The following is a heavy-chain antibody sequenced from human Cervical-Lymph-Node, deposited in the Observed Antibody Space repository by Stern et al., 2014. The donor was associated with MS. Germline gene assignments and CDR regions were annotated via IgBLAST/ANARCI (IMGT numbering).Heavy chain of an antibody. D-gene: IGHD5/OR15-5a*01. V-gene: IGHV1-46*01. Sequence: QDQLVQSGAQVKKPGASVKVSCKGSGYTFIRYYIQWVRQAPGQGLEWMGIVNANGGSARYATKCQGRVTMASDTSTSTVSMELSSLRSEDTAVYYCATLYDSSGNYGMEVWGQGTTVIVSS. J-gene: IGHJ6*02. CDR3: ATLYDSSGNYGMEV. CDR2: VNANGGSA. CDR1: GYTFIRYY.